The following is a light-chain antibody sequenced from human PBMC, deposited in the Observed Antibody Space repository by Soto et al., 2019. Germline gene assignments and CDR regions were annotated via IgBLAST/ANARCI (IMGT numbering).Light chain of an antibody. CDR1: QSVRSW. CDR2: DAS. CDR3: RQYDNYPLT. V-gene: IGKV1-5*01. Sequence: DIQMTQSPSTLSASVGDRVTITCRASQSVRSWLAWYQKKPGRAPKFLIYDASSLESGVPSRFSGSGSGTEFTLTISNLQPDDFATYYCRQYDNYPLTFGGGTKVEI. J-gene: IGKJ4*01.